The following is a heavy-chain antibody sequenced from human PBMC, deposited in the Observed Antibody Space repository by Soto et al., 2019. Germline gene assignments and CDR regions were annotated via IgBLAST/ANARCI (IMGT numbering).Heavy chain of an antibody. J-gene: IGHJ4*02. CDR3: AKGGHFDY. D-gene: IGHD5-12*01. V-gene: IGHV3-23*01. CDR2: ISRSGDIT. CDR1: GFTFSNFP. Sequence: EVQVLESGGGLVQPGGSLILSCATSGFTFSNFPMSWGRQAPGKGLEWVSEISRSGDITYYADSVKGRFTICRDNSKNTLYLQMNSLRAEDTALYYCAKGGHFDYWGQGTLVTVSS.